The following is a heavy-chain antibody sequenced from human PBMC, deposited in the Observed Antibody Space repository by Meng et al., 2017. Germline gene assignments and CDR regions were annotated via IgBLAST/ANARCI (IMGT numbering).Heavy chain of an antibody. J-gene: IGHJ4*02. V-gene: IGHV4-39*07. Sequence: GSLRLSCTVSGGSISSSSHYWGWIRQPPGKGLEWIGSIYYSGSTYYNPSLKSRVTISVDTSKNQFSLKLSSVTAADTAVYYCARGYYGSGSYYNPLDYWGQGTLVTVSS. CDR1: GGSISSSSHY. CDR3: ARGYYGSGSYYNPLDY. CDR2: IYYSGST. D-gene: IGHD3-10*01.